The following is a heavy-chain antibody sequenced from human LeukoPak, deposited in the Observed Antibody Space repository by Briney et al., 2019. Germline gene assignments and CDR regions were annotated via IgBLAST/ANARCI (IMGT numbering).Heavy chain of an antibody. CDR1: GFSLSTSGVG. Sequence: ASGPTLVKPTQTLTLTCSFSGFSLSTSGVGVGWIRQPPGKALEWLALIYWNDDKRYSPSLKSRLTITKDTSKNQVVLTMTNMDPVDTSTYYCAHRSSYAAFDSWGQGTPVTVSS. J-gene: IGHJ4*02. CDR2: IYWNDDK. CDR3: AHRSSYAAFDS. D-gene: IGHD2-15*01. V-gene: IGHV2-5*01.